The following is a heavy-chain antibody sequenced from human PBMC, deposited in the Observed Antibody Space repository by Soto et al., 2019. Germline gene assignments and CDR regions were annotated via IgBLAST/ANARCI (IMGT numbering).Heavy chain of an antibody. V-gene: IGHV4-39*01. CDR3: ARPQWLDAFDI. CDR1: GGSISSSSYH. D-gene: IGHD6-19*01. Sequence: SETLSLTCTVSGGSISSSSYHWGWIRQPPGKGLEWIGSIYYSGSTYYNPSLKSRVTISVDTSKNQFSLKLSSVTAADTAVYYCARPQWLDAFDIWGQGTMVTVSS. J-gene: IGHJ3*02. CDR2: IYYSGST.